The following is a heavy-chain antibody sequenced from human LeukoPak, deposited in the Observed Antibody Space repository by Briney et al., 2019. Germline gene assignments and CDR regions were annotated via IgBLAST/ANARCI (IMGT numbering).Heavy chain of an antibody. CDR3: AKVQYSDYDMNFDS. J-gene: IGHJ4*02. Sequence: GGFLRLSCAASGFTFSSYAMSWVRQAPGMGLQWVSAIGGSDGNTYYADSVKGRFTISRDNSKNSLYLQINSLRADDTAVYYCAKVQYSDYDMNFDSWGQGTLVTVSS. D-gene: IGHD5-12*01. CDR2: IGGSDGNT. CDR1: GFTFSSYA. V-gene: IGHV3-23*01.